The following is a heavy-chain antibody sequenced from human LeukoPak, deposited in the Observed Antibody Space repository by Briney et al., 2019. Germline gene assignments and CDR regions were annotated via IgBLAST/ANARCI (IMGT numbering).Heavy chain of an antibody. CDR2: IHSGGSDI. J-gene: IGHJ4*02. CDR1: GFTFNTYK. D-gene: IGHD3-9*01. V-gene: IGHV3-21*06. CDR3: ARGHYDILTGNYKWTPDY. Sequence: PGGSLRLSCAASGFTFNTYKMNWVRQAPGRGLEWVSSIHSGGSDIYYADSVKGRFTVSRDNAKNSLFLQMNSLRAEDTALYYCARGHYDILTGNYKWTPDYWGQGTLVTASS.